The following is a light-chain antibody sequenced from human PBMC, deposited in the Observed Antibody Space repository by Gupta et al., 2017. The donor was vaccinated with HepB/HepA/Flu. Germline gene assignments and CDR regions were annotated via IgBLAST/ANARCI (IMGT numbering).Light chain of an antibody. CDR1: QSISGNF. Sequence: EIVLTQSPGTLSLSPGERATLSCRARQSISGNFLVWYQHNPGQAPRLLVYAASRASGIPDRFSGSGSGTDFTLTINRLEPEDSAVYYCQHYADSPWTFGQGTKVEVK. J-gene: IGKJ1*01. V-gene: IGKV3-20*01. CDR2: AAS. CDR3: QHYADSPWT.